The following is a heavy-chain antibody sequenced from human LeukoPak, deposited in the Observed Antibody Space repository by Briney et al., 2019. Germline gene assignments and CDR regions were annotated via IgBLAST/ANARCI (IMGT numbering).Heavy chain of an antibody. Sequence: PSETLSLTCTVSGGSISSYYWSWIRQPPGKGLEWIGYIYCSGSTNYNPSLKSRVTISVDTSKNQFSLKLSSVTAAETAVYYCARERIAARPPYYYYMDVWGKGTTVTVSS. V-gene: IGHV4-59*01. CDR1: GGSISSYY. CDR3: ARERIAARPPYYYYMDV. CDR2: IYCSGST. D-gene: IGHD6-6*01. J-gene: IGHJ6*03.